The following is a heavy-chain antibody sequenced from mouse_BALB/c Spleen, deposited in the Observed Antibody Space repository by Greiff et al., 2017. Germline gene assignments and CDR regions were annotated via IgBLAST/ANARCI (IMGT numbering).Heavy chain of an antibody. CDR2: IDPENGNT. J-gene: IGHJ2*01. CDR1: GFNIKDYY. V-gene: IGHV14-1*02. Sequence: EVQLQQSGAELVRPGALVKWSCKASGFNIKDYYMHWVKQRPEQGLEWIGWIDPENGNTIYDPKFQGKASITADTSSNTAYLQLSSLTSEDTAVYYCARGDYYGSSYFDYWGQGTTLTVSS. CDR3: ARGDYYGSSYFDY. D-gene: IGHD1-1*01.